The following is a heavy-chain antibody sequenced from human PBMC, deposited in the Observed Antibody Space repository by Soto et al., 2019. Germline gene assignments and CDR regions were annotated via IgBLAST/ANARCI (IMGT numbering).Heavy chain of an antibody. V-gene: IGHV4-31*03. J-gene: IGHJ6*03. CDR1: GGSISSGGYY. CDR3: ATSMAVRFHMDV. CDR2: IYYSGST. Sequence: QVQLQESGPGLVKPSQTLSLTCTVSGGSISSGGYYWSWIRQHPGKGLEWIGYIYYSGSTYYNPSLMSRVTISVDTSKNQFSLKLSSVTAADTAVYYCATSMAVRFHMDVWGKGTTVTVSS. D-gene: IGHD3-3*01.